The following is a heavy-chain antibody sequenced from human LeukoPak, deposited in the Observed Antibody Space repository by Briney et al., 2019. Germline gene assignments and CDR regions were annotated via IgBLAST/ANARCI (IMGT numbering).Heavy chain of an antibody. CDR2: INPNSGGT. J-gene: IGHJ5*02. CDR1: GYTFTGYY. V-gene: IGHV1-2*02. D-gene: IGHD3-9*01. Sequence: ASVTVSCKASGYTFTGYYMHWVRQAPGQGLEWMGWINPNSGGTNYAQKFQGRVTMTRDTSISTAYMELSRLRSDDTAVYYCASSDILTGYQNWFDPWGQGTLVTVSS. CDR3: ASSDILTGYQNWFDP.